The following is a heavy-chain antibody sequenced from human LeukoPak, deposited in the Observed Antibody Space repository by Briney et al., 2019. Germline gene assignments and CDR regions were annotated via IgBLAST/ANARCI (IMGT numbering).Heavy chain of an antibody. CDR2: IYYSGNT. CDR1: GGSISGYY. V-gene: IGHV4-59*08. Sequence: TSETLSLTCIVSGGSISGYYWVWIQQPPGKGLEWIGYIYYSGNTNYNPSLKSRVTILVDTSKNQFSLKLSSVTAADTAVYYCARQVDDYVWGSYKPAPARFDYWGQGTLVTVSS. CDR3: ARQVDDYVWGSYKPAPARFDY. J-gene: IGHJ4*02. D-gene: IGHD3-16*01.